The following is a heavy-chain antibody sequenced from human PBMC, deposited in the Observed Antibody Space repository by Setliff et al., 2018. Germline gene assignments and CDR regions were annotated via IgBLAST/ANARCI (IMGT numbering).Heavy chain of an antibody. V-gene: IGHV1-2*02. CDR3: ARSRLYGGWFGP. Sequence: ASVKVSCKASGYTFTGYFIHWVRQAPGQGLEWMGWINPNSGGTNYAQKFQGRVTMTRDTSISTACMELSRLRSADTAVYSCARSRLYGGWFGPWAREPWSPSPQ. D-gene: IGHD4-17*01. J-gene: IGHJ5*02. CDR1: GYTFTGYF. CDR2: INPNSGGT.